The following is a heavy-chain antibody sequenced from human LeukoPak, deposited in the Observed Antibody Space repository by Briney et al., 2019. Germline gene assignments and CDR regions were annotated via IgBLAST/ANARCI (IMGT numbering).Heavy chain of an antibody. Sequence: PSETLSLTCTVSGGTISSYYWSWIRQPPGKGLEWIGYIYYSGSTIYNPSLKSRVTISLDTSKNQFSLMLSSVTAADTAIYYCATDGGYGESGHFDYWGQGTLVTVSS. CDR2: IYYSGST. V-gene: IGHV4-59*01. J-gene: IGHJ4*02. CDR3: ATDGGYGESGHFDY. D-gene: IGHD4-17*01. CDR1: GGTISSYY.